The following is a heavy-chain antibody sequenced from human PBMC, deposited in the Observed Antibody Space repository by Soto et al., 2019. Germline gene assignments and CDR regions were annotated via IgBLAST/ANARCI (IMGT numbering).Heavy chain of an antibody. CDR2: VYYTGDT. J-gene: IGHJ6*02. CDR3: VRQGIDYLHGLVDV. CDR1: SGPSRSHN. D-gene: IGHD5-12*01. Sequence: QVQVQQSGPGLVKPSETLSLTCTVSSGPSRSHNWGWIRQPPGRGLEWIGYVYYTGDTSYNPSLKIRFPKSPDRSTNHISLTLRSVTDADTAVYYCVRQGIDYLHGLVDVWGQGTTVSVSS. V-gene: IGHV4-59*08.